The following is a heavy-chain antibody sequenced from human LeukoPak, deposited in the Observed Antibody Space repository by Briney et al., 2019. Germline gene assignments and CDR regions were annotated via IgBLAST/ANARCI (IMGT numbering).Heavy chain of an antibody. CDR3: AKDMTYYYDSSGPPTDY. D-gene: IGHD3-22*01. J-gene: IGHJ4*02. CDR2: ISSSSSYI. V-gene: IGHV3-21*04. Sequence: PGGSLRLSCAASGFTFSSYSMYWVRQAPGKGLEWVSSISSSSSYIYYADSVKGRFTISRDNAKNSLYLQMNSLRTEDTALYYCAKDMTYYYDSSGPPTDYWGQGTLVTVSS. CDR1: GFTFSSYS.